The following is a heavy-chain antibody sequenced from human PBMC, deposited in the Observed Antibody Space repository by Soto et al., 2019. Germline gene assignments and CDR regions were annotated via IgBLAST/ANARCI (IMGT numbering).Heavy chain of an antibody. D-gene: IGHD3-3*01. CDR3: ARGISFTIFGVVTSISRFDP. CDR2: INHSGST. CDR1: GGSFSGYY. Sequence: SSETLSLTCAVYGGSFSGYYWSWIRQPPGKGLEWIGEINHSGSTNYNPSLKSRVTISVDTSKNQFSLKLSSVTAADTAVYYCARGISFTIFGVVTSISRFDPWGQGTLVTVSS. V-gene: IGHV4-34*01. J-gene: IGHJ5*02.